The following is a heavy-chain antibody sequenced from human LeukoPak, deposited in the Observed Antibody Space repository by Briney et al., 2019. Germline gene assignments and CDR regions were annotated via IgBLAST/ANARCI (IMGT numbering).Heavy chain of an antibody. CDR1: GGSMSSYY. CDR2: IFYSGST. V-gene: IGHV4-59*08. D-gene: IGHD1-26*01. CDR3: ARQPYMLGAYYFDY. J-gene: IGHJ4*02. Sequence: SETLSLTCTVSGGSMSSYYWSWIRQPPGKGLEWIGYIFYSGSTNYNPSLKSRVTLSVDTSKNQFSLKLGSVTAADAAVYYCARQPYMLGAYYFDYWGQGTLVTVSS.